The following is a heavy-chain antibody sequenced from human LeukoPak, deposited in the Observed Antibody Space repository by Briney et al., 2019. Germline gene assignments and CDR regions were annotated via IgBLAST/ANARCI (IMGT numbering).Heavy chain of an antibody. Sequence: ASVKVSCKASGYTFTSYGISWVRQAPGQGLEWMGWISAYNGNTNYAQKLQGRVTMTTDTSTGTGYMELRSLRSDDTAIYYCARAIGPAGIFDPWGQGTLVTVSS. CDR1: GYTFTSYG. D-gene: IGHD2-21*01. V-gene: IGHV1-18*01. CDR2: ISAYNGNT. CDR3: ARAIGPAGIFDP. J-gene: IGHJ5*02.